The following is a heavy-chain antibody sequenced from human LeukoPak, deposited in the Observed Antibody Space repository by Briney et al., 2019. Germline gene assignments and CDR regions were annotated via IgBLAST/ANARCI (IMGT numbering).Heavy chain of an antibody. J-gene: IGHJ5*02. D-gene: IGHD3-22*01. Sequence: SETLSLTCTVSGGSISSYYWSWIRQPPGKGLEWIGYIYYSGSTNYNPSLKSRVTISVDTSKNQFSLKLSSVIAADTAVYYCARVSNYYYDSSGYGRFDPWGQGTLVTVSS. CDR2: IYYSGST. V-gene: IGHV4-59*01. CDR3: ARVSNYYYDSSGYGRFDP. CDR1: GGSISSYY.